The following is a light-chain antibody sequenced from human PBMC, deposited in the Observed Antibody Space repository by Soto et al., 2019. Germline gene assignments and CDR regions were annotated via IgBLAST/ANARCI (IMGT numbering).Light chain of an antibody. J-gene: IGLJ3*02. V-gene: IGLV1-44*01. Sequence: QSVLTQPPSASGTPGQRVTVSCSGSSSNIGFNSVSWYQQLPGTAPKLLIYTNDQRPSGVPGRFSGSKSGTSASLAISGLRSEDEADYYCAAWDASLNGWVFGGGTKLTVL. CDR1: SSNIGFNS. CDR2: TND. CDR3: AAWDASLNGWV.